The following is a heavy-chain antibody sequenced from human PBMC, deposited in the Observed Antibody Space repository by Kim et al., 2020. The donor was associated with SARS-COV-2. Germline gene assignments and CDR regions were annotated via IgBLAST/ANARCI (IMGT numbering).Heavy chain of an antibody. D-gene: IGHD6-13*01. J-gene: IGHJ6*02. V-gene: IGHV3-13*01. CDR3: ARRRAAAGTGAYYYGMDV. Sequence: KGRFTISRENAKNSLYLQMNSLRAGDTAVYYCARRRAAAGTGAYYYGMDVWGQGTTVTVSS.